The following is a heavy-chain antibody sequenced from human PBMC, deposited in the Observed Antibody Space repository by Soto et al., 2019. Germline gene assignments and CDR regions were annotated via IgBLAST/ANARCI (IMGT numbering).Heavy chain of an antibody. V-gene: IGHV3-53*04. Sequence: EVQLVESGGGLVQPGGSLRLSCAASGFTVSSNYMSWVRQAPGKGLEWVSVIYSGGSTYYADSVKGRFTISRHNSKNTLYLKRNSLRAEDTAVYYCARGGYCSSTSCYADYYFDYWGQGTLVTVSS. J-gene: IGHJ4*02. CDR1: GFTVSSNY. CDR2: IYSGGST. D-gene: IGHD2-2*01. CDR3: ARGGYCSSTSCYADYYFDY.